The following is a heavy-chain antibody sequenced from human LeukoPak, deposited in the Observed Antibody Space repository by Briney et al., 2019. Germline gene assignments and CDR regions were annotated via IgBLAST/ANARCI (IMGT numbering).Heavy chain of an antibody. V-gene: IGHV5-51*01. Sequence: GESLKISCKASGHDFNNYWIGWVRQIPGKGPEWMGIIHPADSDTVYSPAFSGQVTISTDRSTSTAYLQWSSLEASDTAIYYCARRYYDSSEFDPWGQGTLVTVSS. J-gene: IGHJ5*02. CDR3: ARRYYDSSEFDP. D-gene: IGHD3-22*01. CDR1: GHDFNNYW. CDR2: IHPADSDT.